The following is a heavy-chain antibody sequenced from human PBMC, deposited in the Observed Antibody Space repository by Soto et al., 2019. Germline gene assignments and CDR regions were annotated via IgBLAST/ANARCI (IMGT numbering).Heavy chain of an antibody. D-gene: IGHD1-26*01. CDR2: ISYDGSNK. CDR1: GFTFSSYA. CDR3: ARAAGVGQYYYYGMDV. V-gene: IGHV3-30-3*01. J-gene: IGHJ6*02. Sequence: GGSLRLSSAASGFTFSSYAMHWVRQAPGKGLEWVAVISYDGSNKYYADSVKGRFTISRENSKNTLYLQINSLRAEDTAVYCCARAAGVGQYYYYGMDVWGQGTTVTVSS.